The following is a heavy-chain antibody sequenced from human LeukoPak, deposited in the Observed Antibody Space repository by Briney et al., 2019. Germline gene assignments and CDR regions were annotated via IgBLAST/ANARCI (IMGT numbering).Heavy chain of an antibody. CDR2: IYASGST. V-gene: IGHV4-4*07. D-gene: IGHD3-10*01. CDR3: ARRKTGLLWFGEPFFDY. J-gene: IGHJ4*02. CDR1: GGSISRYY. Sequence: KPSETLSLTCTVSGGSISRYYWSWIRQPAGKGLEWIGRIYASGSTNYNPSLKSRVTISVDTSKNQFSLKLSSVTAADTAVYYCARRKTGLLWFGEPFFDYWGQGTLVTVSS.